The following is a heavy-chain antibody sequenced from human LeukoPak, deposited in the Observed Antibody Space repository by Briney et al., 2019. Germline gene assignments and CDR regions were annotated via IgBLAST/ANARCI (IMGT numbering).Heavy chain of an antibody. Sequence: GGSLRLSCEASRFTFSSAWMSWVRQPPGKGRKWVGRIKSKTDGGATDYAAPVKGRFSVSRDDSENIFYLQMNSLKTEDTGVYYCTTAPYDGKDYWGQGTLVTASS. CDR2: IKSKTDGGAT. D-gene: IGHD4-23*01. J-gene: IGHJ4*02. CDR1: RFTFSSAW. CDR3: TTAPYDGKDY. V-gene: IGHV3-15*01.